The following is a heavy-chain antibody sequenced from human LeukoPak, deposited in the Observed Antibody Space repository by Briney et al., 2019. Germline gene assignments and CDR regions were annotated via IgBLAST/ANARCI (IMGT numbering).Heavy chain of an antibody. CDR3: ARGSLYYYGSGSWNIKAWFDP. CDR2: IYTSGST. J-gene: IGHJ5*02. Sequence: SETLSLTCTVSGGSISSGSYYWSWIRQPAGKGLEWIGRIYTSGSTNYNPSLKSRVTISVDTSKNQFSLKLSSVTAADTAVYYCARGSLYYYGSGSWNIKAWFDPWGQGTLVTVSS. D-gene: IGHD3-10*01. V-gene: IGHV4-61*02. CDR1: GGSISSGSYY.